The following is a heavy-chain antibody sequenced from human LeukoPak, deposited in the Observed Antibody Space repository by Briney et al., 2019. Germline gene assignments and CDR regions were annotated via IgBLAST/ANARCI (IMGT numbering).Heavy chain of an antibody. CDR1: RFTFSSYS. J-gene: IGHJ4*02. CDR2: ISSSGSYI. Sequence: PWGSLRLSCAASRFTFSSYSMNWVRQAPGKGLEWVSSISSSGSYIYYADSVKGRFTISRDNAKNSLYLQMNSLRAEDTAVYYCARDRRDGYNLLDYWGQGTLVTVSS. V-gene: IGHV3-21*01. D-gene: IGHD5-24*01. CDR3: ARDRRDGYNLLDY.